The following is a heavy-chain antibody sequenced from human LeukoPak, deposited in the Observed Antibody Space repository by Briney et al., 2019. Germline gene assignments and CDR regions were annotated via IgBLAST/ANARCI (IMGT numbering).Heavy chain of an antibody. CDR1: GYSISTGYY. J-gene: IGHJ4*02. D-gene: IGHD3-22*01. CDR2: IYYSGST. V-gene: IGHV4-38-2*02. CDR3: ARHYYDKDYFDY. Sequence: SETLSLTCTVSGYSISTGYYWGWIRQPPGKGLEWIGSIYYSGSTYYNPSLKSRVTISVDTSKNQFSLKLSSVTAADTAVYYCARHYYDKDYFDYWGQGTLVTVSS.